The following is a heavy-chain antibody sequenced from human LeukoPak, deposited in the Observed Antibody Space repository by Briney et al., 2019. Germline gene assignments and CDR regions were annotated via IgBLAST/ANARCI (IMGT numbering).Heavy chain of an antibody. V-gene: IGHV3-43*01. J-gene: IGHJ4*02. Sequence: PGGSLRLSCAASGFTFSEYTMHWVRQTPGKGLEWVSLITWDGGSTFYADSVKGRFTISRDNSKNSLSLQMNSLTTEDTALYRCATERLRYFHHWGQGTLVTVSS. CDR3: ATERLRYFHH. CDR2: ITWDGGST. CDR1: GFTFSEYT.